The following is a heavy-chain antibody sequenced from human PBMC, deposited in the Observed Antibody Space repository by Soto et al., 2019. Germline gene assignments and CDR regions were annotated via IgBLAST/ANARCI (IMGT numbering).Heavy chain of an antibody. J-gene: IGHJ4*02. Sequence: ESGGGVVQPGGSLRLSCVASAFVLRDYQMNWVRQAPGKGLEWVANINRRGSEANYASSVRGRFTISRDNDRNLLYLQMNSLRADDTDVYFCVRGTPTPGLDYWGQGTLVTVSS. D-gene: IGHD1-7*01. V-gene: IGHV3-7*03. CDR3: VRGTPTPGLDY. CDR2: INRRGSEA. CDR1: AFVLRDYQ.